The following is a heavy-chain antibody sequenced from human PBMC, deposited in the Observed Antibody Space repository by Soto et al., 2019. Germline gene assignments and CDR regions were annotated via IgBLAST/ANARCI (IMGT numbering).Heavy chain of an antibody. CDR2: IMPVFPTP. CDR1: GGTFRTSA. V-gene: IGHV1-69*12. Sequence: QVQLVQSGAEVKKPGSSVRVSCKTSGGTFRTSASSWVRQAPGQGLEWMGGIMPVFPTPDYAQKFQGRVTITADESTSTVYMELSSLRSEDTAVYYCARDKDRQQLGGNYYYILDVWGQGTTVTVSS. CDR3: ARDKDRQQLGGNYYYILDV. D-gene: IGHD3-3*02. J-gene: IGHJ6*02.